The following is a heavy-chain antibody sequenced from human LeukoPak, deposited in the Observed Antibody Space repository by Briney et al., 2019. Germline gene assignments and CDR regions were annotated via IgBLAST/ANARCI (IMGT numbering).Heavy chain of an antibody. D-gene: IGHD6-6*01. V-gene: IGHV3-21*01. J-gene: IGHJ6*03. CDR3: ARGRAGSSSRYYYMDV. CDR1: GFTFSSYS. Sequence: GGSLRLSCAASGFTFSSYSMNWVRQAPGKGLEWVSSISSSSSYIYYADSVKGRFTISRDNAKNSLYLQMNSLRAEDTAVYYCARGRAGSSSRYYYMDVWGNRTTVTVSS. CDR2: ISSSSSYI.